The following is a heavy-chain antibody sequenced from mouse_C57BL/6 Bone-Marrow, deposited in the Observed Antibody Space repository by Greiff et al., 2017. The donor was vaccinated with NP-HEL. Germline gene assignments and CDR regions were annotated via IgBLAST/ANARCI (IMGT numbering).Heavy chain of an antibody. CDR3: SREGGNYRYFDV. V-gene: IGHV1-69*01. D-gene: IGHD2-1*01. CDR2: IDPSDSYT. Sequence: QVQLQQPGAELVMPGASVKLSCKASGYTFTSYWMHWVKQRPGQGLEWIGEIDPSDSYTNYNQKFKGKSTLTVDKSSSTAYMQLSSLTSEDSAVLYWSREGGNYRYFDVWGTGTTVTVSS. J-gene: IGHJ1*03. CDR1: GYTFTSYW.